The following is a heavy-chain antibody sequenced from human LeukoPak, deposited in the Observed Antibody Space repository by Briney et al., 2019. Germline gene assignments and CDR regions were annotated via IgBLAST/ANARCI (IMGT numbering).Heavy chain of an antibody. J-gene: IGHJ5*02. CDR3: ARASRGNWFDP. Sequence: GGSLRLSYAASGFPFSRYWMHWVRQAPGKGLVWVSRIGDDGSSTAYGDSVKGRFTISRDNAKNTLYLQMNSLRAEDTAVYYCARASRGNWFDPWGQGTLVTVSS. D-gene: IGHD3-10*01. CDR2: IGDDGSST. V-gene: IGHV3-74*01. CDR1: GFPFSRYW.